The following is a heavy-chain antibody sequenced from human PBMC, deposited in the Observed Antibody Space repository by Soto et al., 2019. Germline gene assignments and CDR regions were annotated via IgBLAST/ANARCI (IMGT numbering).Heavy chain of an antibody. J-gene: IGHJ5*02. CDR2: IGTAGDT. V-gene: IGHV3-13*01. D-gene: IGHD3-22*01. Sequence: GGSLRLSCAASGFTFSSYDMHWVRQATGKGLEWVSAIGTAGDTYYPGSVKGRFTISRENAKNSLYLQMNSLRAGDTAVYYCARGGGYYDSNWFDPWGQGTLVTVSS. CDR1: GFTFSSYD. CDR3: ARGGGYYDSNWFDP.